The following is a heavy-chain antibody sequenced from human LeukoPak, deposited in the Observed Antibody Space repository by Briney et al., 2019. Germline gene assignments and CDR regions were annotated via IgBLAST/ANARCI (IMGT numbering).Heavy chain of an antibody. D-gene: IGHD2-8*01. V-gene: IGHV3-23*01. Sequence: GGSLRLSCIGSEFTFRSYAMNWVRQAPGKGLEWVSSISGTSADIYYGDSVKGRFTISRDHSKNTLYLQMNSLRAEDTALYYCARIAATNGLDYWGQGTLVTVSS. CDR3: ARIAATNGLDY. CDR1: EFTFRSYA. CDR2: ISGTSADI. J-gene: IGHJ4*02.